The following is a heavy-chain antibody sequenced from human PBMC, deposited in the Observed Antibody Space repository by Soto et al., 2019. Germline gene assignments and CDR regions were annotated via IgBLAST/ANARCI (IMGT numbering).Heavy chain of an antibody. V-gene: IGHV4-30-2*06. J-gene: IGHJ5*02. CDR3: ARGDRSSGSFSDWLDH. Sequence: PSETLSLTCAASGFTFSDYYMSWIRQSPGKGPEWIGYIYESGRTYYRPSLKTRVTISLDRSKNQFSLTMTSVTAADTAVYYCARGDRSSGSFSDWLDHWGQGTLVTVSS. D-gene: IGHD1-26*01. CDR1: GFTFSDYY. CDR2: IYESGRT.